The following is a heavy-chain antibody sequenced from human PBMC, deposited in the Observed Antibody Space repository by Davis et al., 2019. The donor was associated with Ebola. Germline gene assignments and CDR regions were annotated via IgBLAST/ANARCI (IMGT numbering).Heavy chain of an antibody. CDR3: ARGQWELLPYFDY. J-gene: IGHJ4*02. D-gene: IGHD1-26*01. V-gene: IGHV1-2*04. CDR1: GYTFTGYY. Sequence: AASVKVSCKASGYTFTGYYMHWVRQAPGQGLEWMGWINPNSGGTNYAQKFQGWVTMTRDTSISTAYMELSRLRSDDTAVYYCARGQWELLPYFDYWGQGTLVTVSS. CDR2: INPNSGGT.